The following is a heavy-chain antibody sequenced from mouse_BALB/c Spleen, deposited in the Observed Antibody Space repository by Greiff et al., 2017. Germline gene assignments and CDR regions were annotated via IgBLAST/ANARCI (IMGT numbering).Heavy chain of an antibody. J-gene: IGHJ2*01. Sequence: EVMLVESGGGLVKPGGSLKLSCAASGFTFSDYYMYWVRQTPEKRLEWVATISDGGSYTYYPDSVKGRFTISRDNAKNNLYLQMSSLKSEDTAMYYCARDLGYDLDYWGQGTTLTVSS. CDR1: GFTFSDYY. CDR3: ARDLGYDLDY. V-gene: IGHV5-4*02. D-gene: IGHD2-14*01. CDR2: ISDGGSYT.